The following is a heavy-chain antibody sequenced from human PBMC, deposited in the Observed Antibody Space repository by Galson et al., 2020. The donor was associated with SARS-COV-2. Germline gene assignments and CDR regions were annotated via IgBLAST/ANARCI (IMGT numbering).Heavy chain of an antibody. D-gene: IGHD5-18*01. CDR3: ARDLKGYSXXXXDY. CDR2: ISSSSSYI. CDR1: GFTFSSYS. V-gene: IGHV3-21*01. J-gene: IGHJ4*02. Sequence: GESLKISCAASGFTFSSYSMNWVRQAPGKGLEWVSSISSSSSYIYYADSVKGRFTISRDNAKNSLYLQMNSLRAEDTAVYYCARDLKGYSXXXXDYWGQGTLVTVSS.